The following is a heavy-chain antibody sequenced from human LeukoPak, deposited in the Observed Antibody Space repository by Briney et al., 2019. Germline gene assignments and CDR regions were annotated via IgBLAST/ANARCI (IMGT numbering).Heavy chain of an antibody. CDR2: IDYSGST. V-gene: IGHV4-39*01. CDR3: ARRADIVVVPAARESLPLEYYYYYMDV. Sequence: SETLSLTCTGSGGSISSSSYYWGWIRQPPGKGLEWIGSIDYSGSTYYNPSLKSRVTISVDRSKNQLSRKLSSVTAADTAVYYCARRADIVVVPAARESLPLEYYYYYMDVWGKGTTVTVSS. J-gene: IGHJ6*03. D-gene: IGHD2-2*01. CDR1: GGSISSSSYY.